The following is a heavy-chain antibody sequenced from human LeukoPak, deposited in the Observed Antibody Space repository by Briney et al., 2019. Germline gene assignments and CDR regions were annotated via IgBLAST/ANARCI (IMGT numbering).Heavy chain of an antibody. J-gene: IGHJ6*02. D-gene: IGHD1/OR15-1a*01. Sequence: SETLSLTCTVSGGSISSYYWTWIRQPPGKGLEWIGYIYYTGSTNYNPSLKNRVTISVDTSKNQFSLKLSSVTAADTAVYYCARGKQRYYYYYYGMDVWGQGTTVTVSS. CDR2: IYYTGST. CDR3: ARGKQRYYYYYYGMDV. V-gene: IGHV4-59*12. CDR1: GGSISSYY.